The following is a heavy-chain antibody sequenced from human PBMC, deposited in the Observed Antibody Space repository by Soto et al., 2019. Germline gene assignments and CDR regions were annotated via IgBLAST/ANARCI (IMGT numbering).Heavy chain of an antibody. D-gene: IGHD1-26*01. CDR2: IIPILGIA. CDR1: GGTFSSYT. CDR3: ARGPPHDLNSGSYHY. Sequence: QVQLVQSGAEVKKPGSSVKVSCKASGGTFSSYTISWVRQAPGQGLEWMGRIIPILGIANYAQKFQGRVTITADKSTSTAYMELSSLRSEDTAVYYCARGPPHDLNSGSYHYWGQGTLVTVSS. J-gene: IGHJ4*02. V-gene: IGHV1-69*02.